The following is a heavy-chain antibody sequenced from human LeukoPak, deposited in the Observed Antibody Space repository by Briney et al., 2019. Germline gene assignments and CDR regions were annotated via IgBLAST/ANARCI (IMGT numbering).Heavy chain of an antibody. J-gene: IGHJ4*02. V-gene: IGHV3-30*02. D-gene: IGHD6-13*01. CDR3: ARDSYSSSSHYFDY. CDR2: IRYDGSKK. CDR1: GFTFSRYG. Sequence: AGGSLRLSCAASGFTFSRYGMHWVRQAPGKGLEWVTFIRYDGSKKYYADSVKGRFTISRDNSKNTLYLQMNSLRAEDTAVYYCARDSYSSSSHYFDYWGQGTLVTVSS.